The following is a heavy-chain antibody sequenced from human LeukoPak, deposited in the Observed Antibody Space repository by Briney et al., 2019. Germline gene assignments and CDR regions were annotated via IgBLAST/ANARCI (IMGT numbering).Heavy chain of an antibody. D-gene: IGHD2-2*02. V-gene: IGHV3-74*01. Sequence: QPGGSLRLSCAASGFTFSSYWMHWVRQAPGKGLVWVSRINSDGSSTSYADSVKGRFTISRDNSKNTLYLQMNSLRAEDTAVYYCAREVPAAIPFTRGAFDIWGQGTMVTVSS. CDR2: INSDGSST. J-gene: IGHJ3*02. CDR1: GFTFSSYW. CDR3: AREVPAAIPFTRGAFDI.